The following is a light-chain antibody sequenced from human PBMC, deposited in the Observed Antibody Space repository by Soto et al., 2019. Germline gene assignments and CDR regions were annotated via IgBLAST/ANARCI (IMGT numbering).Light chain of an antibody. CDR3: AAWDDSLNGRV. V-gene: IGLV2-23*01. Sequence: QPVLTQPASVSGPPGQSIVISCNGSSSDVGSYDLVSWYLQYPGKAPKVIIFEGTKRPSGVSDRFSGSKSGNTASLTISGLQTEDEADYYCAAWDDSLNGRVFGGGTKLTVL. CDR2: EGT. J-gene: IGLJ3*02. CDR1: SSDVGSYDL.